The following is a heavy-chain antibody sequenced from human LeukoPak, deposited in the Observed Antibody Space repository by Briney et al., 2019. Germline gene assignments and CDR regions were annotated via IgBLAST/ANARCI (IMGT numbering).Heavy chain of an antibody. CDR3: ARIPGGWYHIFDY. CDR2: IYYTGST. J-gene: IGHJ4*02. Sequence: SETLSLTCTVSGGSISSYYWSWIQQPPGNGLEWIGYIYYTGSTNYNPSLKSRVTISVDTSKNHFSLKLSSVTAADTAVYYCARIPGGWYHIFDYWGQGTLVTVSS. CDR1: GGSISSYY. V-gene: IGHV4-59*01. D-gene: IGHD6-19*01.